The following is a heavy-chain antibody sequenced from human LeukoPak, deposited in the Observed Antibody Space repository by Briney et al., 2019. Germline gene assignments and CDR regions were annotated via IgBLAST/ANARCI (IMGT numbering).Heavy chain of an antibody. V-gene: IGHV4-61*08. CDR3: ARRTYFYDSSGYYFDY. Sequence: PSETLSLTCTVSGGSISSGDYYWSWIRQPPGKGLECIGYIYYSGSTNYNPSLKSRVTISVDTSKNQFSLKLSSVTAADTAVYYCARRTYFYDSSGYYFDYWGQGTLVTVSS. CDR1: GGSISSGDYY. J-gene: IGHJ4*02. D-gene: IGHD3-22*01. CDR2: IYYSGST.